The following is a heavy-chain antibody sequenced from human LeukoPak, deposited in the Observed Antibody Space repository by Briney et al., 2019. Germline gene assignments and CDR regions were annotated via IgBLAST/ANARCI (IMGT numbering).Heavy chain of an antibody. CDR2: TSGSGGST. CDR1: GFTFSSYA. V-gene: IGHV3-23*01. Sequence: GGSLRLSCAASGFTFSSYAMSWVRQAPGKGLEWVSATSGSGGSTYYADSVKGRFTISRDNSKNTLYLQMNSLRAEDTAVYYCAREGGSSGVWGSYRYTGYFDYWGQGTLVTVSS. CDR3: AREGGSSGVWGSYRYTGYFDY. D-gene: IGHD3-16*02. J-gene: IGHJ4*02.